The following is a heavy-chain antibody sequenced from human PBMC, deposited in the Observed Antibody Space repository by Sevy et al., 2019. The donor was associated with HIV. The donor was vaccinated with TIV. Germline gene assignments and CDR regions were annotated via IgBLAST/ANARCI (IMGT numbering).Heavy chain of an antibody. J-gene: IGHJ4*02. CDR1: GFTIRTYN. Sequence: GGSLRLSCAASGFTIRTYNMNWVRQAPGKGLEWVSSISGRSSYIHYADSVRGRFTISRDNAKNSLYLQMNSLRADDTAVYFCARDGGCSSTSCLLYFDSWGQGALVTVSS. CDR2: ISGRSSYI. CDR3: ARDGGCSSTSCLLYFDS. V-gene: IGHV3-21*06. D-gene: IGHD2-2*01.